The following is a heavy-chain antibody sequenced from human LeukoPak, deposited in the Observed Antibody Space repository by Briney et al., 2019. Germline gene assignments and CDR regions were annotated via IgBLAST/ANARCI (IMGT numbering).Heavy chain of an antibody. CDR1: GGTFSSYA. V-gene: IGHV1-69*06. CDR3: ARSRGRGVSLEKSHYYYYMDV. J-gene: IGHJ6*03. D-gene: IGHD3-10*01. Sequence: SVKVSCKASGGTFSSYAISWVRQAPGQGLEWMGGIIPIFGTANYAQKFQGRVTITADKSTSTAYMELSSLRSEDTAVYYCARSRGRGVSLEKSHYYYYMDVWGKGTTVTISS. CDR2: IIPIFGTA.